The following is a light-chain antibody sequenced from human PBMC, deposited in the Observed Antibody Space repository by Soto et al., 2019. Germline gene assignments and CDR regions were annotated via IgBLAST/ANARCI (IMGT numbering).Light chain of an antibody. CDR3: MQALQILP. V-gene: IGKV2-28*01. CDR2: LGS. CDR1: QSLLHNNGYNY. J-gene: IGKJ5*01. Sequence: EIVVTQSPLSLPVTPGEPASISCRSNQSLLHNNGYNYLDWYMQKPGQSPQLLIYLGSNRAPGVPDRFSGSGSGTDFTLKISRVEAADVGVYYCMQALQILPSGQGRRLEIK.